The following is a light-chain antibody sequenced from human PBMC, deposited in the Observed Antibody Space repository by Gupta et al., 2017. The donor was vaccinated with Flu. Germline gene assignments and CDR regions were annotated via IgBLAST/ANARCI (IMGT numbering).Light chain of an antibody. V-gene: IGLV3-1*01. CDR2: QDS. J-gene: IGLJ2*01. CDR3: QAWDRTTVV. CDR1: ELGDKY. Sequence: SYELTQPPSVSVSAGQTASISCSGDELGDKYTFWYQQKAGQSPVVVIYQDSKRPSGIPERFSGYSSGKTATLTISGTQAMDEADYYCQAWDRTTVVFGGGTKVTVL.